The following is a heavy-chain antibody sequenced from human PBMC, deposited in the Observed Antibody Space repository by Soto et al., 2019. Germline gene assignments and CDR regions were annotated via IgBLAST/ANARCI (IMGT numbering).Heavy chain of an antibody. CDR1: GGSISSLH. V-gene: IGHV4-59*01. CDR3: ARSMDVTLTVVDRDEYFAS. J-gene: IGHJ4*02. CDR2: IHYSGST. Sequence: SSETLSLTCTVSGGSISSLHWIWIRQPPGKGLEWIGYIHYSGSTNYNPSLESRVTISVDTSKNQFSLKLSSVTAADTAVYYCARSMDVTLTVVDRDEYFASWGQGTLVTVSS. D-gene: IGHD3-22*01.